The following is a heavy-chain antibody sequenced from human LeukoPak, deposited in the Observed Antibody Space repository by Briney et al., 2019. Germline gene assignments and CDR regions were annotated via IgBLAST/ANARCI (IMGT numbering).Heavy chain of an antibody. V-gene: IGHV1-69*05. J-gene: IGHJ3*02. D-gene: IGHD3-9*01. CDR3: ARDNFDWLLSNDAFDI. Sequence: SVKVSCKASGGTFSIYAISWVRRAPGQGLEWMGGIIPIFGTANYAQKLQGRVTMTTDTSTSTAYMELRSLRSDDTAVYYCARDNFDWLLSNDAFDIWGQGTMVTVSS. CDR2: IIPIFGTA. CDR1: GGTFSIYA.